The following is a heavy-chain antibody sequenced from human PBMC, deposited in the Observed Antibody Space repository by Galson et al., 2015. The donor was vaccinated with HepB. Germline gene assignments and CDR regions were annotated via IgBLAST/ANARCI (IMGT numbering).Heavy chain of an antibody. CDR1: GFTFSSYG. D-gene: IGHD3-9*01. CDR3: AKDSHDISTGYYKGLSV. J-gene: IGHJ4*02. Sequence: SLRLSCAASGFTFSSYGMHWVRQAPGKGLEWVAVISYDGSNEYYADSVKGRFTISRDNSKNTLYLQMNSLRAEDTAVYYCAKDSHDISTGYYKGLSVWGQGTLVTVSS. V-gene: IGHV3-30*18. CDR2: ISYDGSNE.